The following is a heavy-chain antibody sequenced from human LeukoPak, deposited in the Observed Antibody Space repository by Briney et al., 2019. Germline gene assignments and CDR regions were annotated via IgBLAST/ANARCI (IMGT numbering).Heavy chain of an antibody. CDR2: IYSGGST. CDR3: AKSDPYYDSRGAFDI. J-gene: IGHJ3*02. CDR1: GFTVSSNY. D-gene: IGHD3-22*01. Sequence: PGGSLRLSCAASGFTVSSNYMSWVRQAPGKGLEWISVIYSGGSTYYADSVKGRFTISRDNSKNTLYLQMNSLRAEDTAVYYCAKSDPYYDSRGAFDIWGQGTMVTVSS. V-gene: IGHV3-66*01.